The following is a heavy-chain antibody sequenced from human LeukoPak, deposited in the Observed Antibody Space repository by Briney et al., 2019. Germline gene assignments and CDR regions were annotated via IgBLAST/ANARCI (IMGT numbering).Heavy chain of an antibody. D-gene: IGHD2-2*01. Sequence: GGSLRLSCAASGFTFSSYAMSWVRRAPGKGLEWVSAIRGSGGGTYYADSVKGRFTISRDNSKNTLYLQMNSLRAEDTAVYYCAKVPPGYCSSTSCFGYYFDYWGQGTLVTVSS. V-gene: IGHV3-23*01. J-gene: IGHJ4*02. CDR1: GFTFSSYA. CDR3: AKVPPGYCSSTSCFGYYFDY. CDR2: IRGSGGGT.